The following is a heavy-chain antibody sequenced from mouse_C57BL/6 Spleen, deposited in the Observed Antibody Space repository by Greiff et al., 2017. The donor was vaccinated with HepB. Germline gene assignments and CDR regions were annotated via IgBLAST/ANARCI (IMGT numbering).Heavy chain of an antibody. D-gene: IGHD1-1*01. V-gene: IGHV3-6*01. CDR2: ISYDGSN. CDR3: ARATTVVAHLWYFDV. CDR1: GYSITSGYY. Sequence: EVQLQQSGPGLVKPSQSLSLTCSVTGYSITSGYYWNWIRQFPGNKLEWMGYISYDGSNNYNPSLKNRISITRDTSKNQFFLKLNSVTTEDTATYYCARATTVVAHLWYFDVWGTGTTVTVSS. J-gene: IGHJ1*03.